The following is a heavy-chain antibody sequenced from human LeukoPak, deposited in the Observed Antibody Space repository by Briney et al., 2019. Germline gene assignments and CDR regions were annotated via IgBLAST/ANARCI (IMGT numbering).Heavy chain of an antibody. V-gene: IGHV4-34*01. D-gene: IGHD2-2*01. CDR3: ARGHCSSTSCYRGPRRGVWFDP. CDR2: INHSGST. CDR1: GGSFSGYY. Sequence: SETLSLTCAVYGGSFSGYYWSWIRQPPGKGLEWIGEINHSGSTNYNPSLKSRVTISVDTSKNQFSLKLSSVTVADTAVYYCARGHCSSTSCYRGPRRGVWFDPWGQGTLVTVSS. J-gene: IGHJ5*02.